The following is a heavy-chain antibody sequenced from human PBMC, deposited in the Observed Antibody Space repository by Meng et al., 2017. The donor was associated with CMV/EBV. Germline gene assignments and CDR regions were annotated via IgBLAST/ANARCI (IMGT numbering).Heavy chain of an antibody. CDR2: ISYDGSNK. D-gene: IGHD3-16*01. Sequence: GESLKISCAASGFTFSSYAMHWVRQAPGKGLEWVAVISYDGSNKYYADSVKGRFTISRDNSKNTLYLQMNSLRAEDTAVYYCARVRGILGSGYYYYYYGMDVWGQGTTVTVSS. V-gene: IGHV3-30*04. CDR1: GFTFSSYA. J-gene: IGHJ6*02. CDR3: ARVRGILGSGYYYYYYGMDV.